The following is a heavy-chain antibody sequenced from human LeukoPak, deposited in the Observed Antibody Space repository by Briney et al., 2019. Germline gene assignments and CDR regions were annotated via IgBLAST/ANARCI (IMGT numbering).Heavy chain of an antibody. V-gene: IGHV4-39*01. CDR1: GGSISTNSHY. CDR2: KFYSGST. CDR3: ARHYGSGSYYNWFDP. D-gene: IGHD3-10*01. J-gene: IGHJ5*02. Sequence: SETLSLTCTVSGGSISTNSHYWAWIRQPPGKGLEWIGSKFYSGSTYYNPSLKSRVAISVDTSKNQLSLKLSSVTAADTAVYYCARHYGSGSYYNWFDPWGQGTLVTVSS.